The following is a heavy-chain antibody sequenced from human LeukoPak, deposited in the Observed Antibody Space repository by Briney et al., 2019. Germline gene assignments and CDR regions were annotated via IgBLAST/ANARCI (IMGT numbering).Heavy chain of an antibody. V-gene: IGHV1-18*01. CDR3: ARERKGWFAEFPPQNWYY. D-gene: IGHD3-10*01. Sequence: ASVKVSCKASGYTFTSYGISWVRQAPGQGLEWMGWISAYNGNTNYAQKLQGRVTMTTDTSTNTAYMELRSLRSDDTAVYYCARERKGWFAEFPPQNWYYWGQGTLVTVSS. CDR1: GYTFTSYG. J-gene: IGHJ4*02. CDR2: ISAYNGNT.